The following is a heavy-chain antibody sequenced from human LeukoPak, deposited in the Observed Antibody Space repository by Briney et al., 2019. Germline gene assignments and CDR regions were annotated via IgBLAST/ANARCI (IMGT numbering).Heavy chain of an antibody. CDR3: ARGGMAAGVSDHWFDP. CDR2: INHSGGT. J-gene: IGHJ5*02. V-gene: IGHV4-34*01. CDR1: GGSFIDYS. Sequence: SETLSLTCAVSGGSFIDYSLSWIRQPPGKGLEWIGKINHSGGTHYSPSLKSRVTISVDTSKNQFSLRLSSVTAADTAVYYCARGGMAAGVSDHWFDPCGQGTLVTVSS. D-gene: IGHD6-25*01.